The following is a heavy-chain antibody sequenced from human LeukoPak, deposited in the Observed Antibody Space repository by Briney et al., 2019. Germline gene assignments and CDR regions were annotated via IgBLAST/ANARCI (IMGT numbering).Heavy chain of an antibody. CDR2: IWYDGSNK. CDR3: ASEEGLVATIGIDY. V-gene: IGHV3-33*01. CDR1: GFTFSSYG. Sequence: GGSLRLSCAASGFTFSSYGMHWVRQAPGKGLEWVAVIWYDGSNKYYADSVKGRFTISRDNCKSTLYLQMNSLRAEDTAVYYCASEEGLVATIGIDYWGQGTLVTVSS. D-gene: IGHD5-12*01. J-gene: IGHJ4*02.